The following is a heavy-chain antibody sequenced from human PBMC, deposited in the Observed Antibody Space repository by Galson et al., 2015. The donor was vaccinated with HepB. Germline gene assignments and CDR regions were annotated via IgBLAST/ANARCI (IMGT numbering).Heavy chain of an antibody. CDR2: INPDGSEK. Sequence: SLRLSCAASEFTFSSYWMNWVRQAPGKGLEWVANINPDGSEKYYVASLKGRFAISRDNAKNSLDLQMDSLEAEDTAVYYCARRISLVRGIITKPDYYYGMDVWGQGTTVTVAS. D-gene: IGHD3-10*01. J-gene: IGHJ6*02. CDR1: EFTFSSYW. CDR3: ARRISLVRGIITKPDYYYGMDV. V-gene: IGHV3-7*03.